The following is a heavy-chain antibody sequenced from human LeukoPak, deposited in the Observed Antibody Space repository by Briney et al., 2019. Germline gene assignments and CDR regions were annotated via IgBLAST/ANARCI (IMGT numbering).Heavy chain of an antibody. CDR2: IYTSGST. CDR3: ATPSKHIAAAGTWAFDI. CDR1: GGSISSYY. Sequence: KPSETLSLTCTVSGGSISSYYWSWIRQPAGKGLEWIGRIYTSGSTNYNPSLKSRVTMSVDTSKNQFSLKLSSVTAADTAVYYCATPSKHIAAAGTWAFDIWGQGTMVTVSS. D-gene: IGHD6-13*01. V-gene: IGHV4-4*07. J-gene: IGHJ3*02.